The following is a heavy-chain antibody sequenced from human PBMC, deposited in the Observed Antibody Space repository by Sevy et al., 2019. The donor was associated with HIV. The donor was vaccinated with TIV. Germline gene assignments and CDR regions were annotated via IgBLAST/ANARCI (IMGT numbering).Heavy chain of an antibody. J-gene: IGHJ4*02. V-gene: IGHV3-30*04. CDR3: AGGPVAIAAAGTYFDY. Sequence: GGSLRLSCAASGFTFSSYAMYWVRQAPGKGLEWVAVISYDGRNKYYADSVKGRFTISRDNSKNTMYLQMNSLRAEDTAMYYCAGGPVAIAAAGTYFDYWGQGTLVTVSS. D-gene: IGHD6-13*01. CDR1: GFTFSSYA. CDR2: ISYDGRNK.